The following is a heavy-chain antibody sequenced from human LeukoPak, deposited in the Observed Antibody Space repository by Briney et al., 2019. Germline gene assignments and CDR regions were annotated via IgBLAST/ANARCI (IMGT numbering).Heavy chain of an antibody. D-gene: IGHD3-16*01. Sequence: PGGSLRLSCAASGFTFSSHWMNWIRQAPGRGLECVASIKEDGSEKYYVDSVRDRFTISRDNAKNSVYLQMISLRVEDTAVYYCVRGIGWGCFDSWGQGTLVSVSS. CDR3: VRGIGWGCFDS. CDR2: IKEDGSEK. CDR1: GFTFSSHW. V-gene: IGHV3-7*01. J-gene: IGHJ5*01.